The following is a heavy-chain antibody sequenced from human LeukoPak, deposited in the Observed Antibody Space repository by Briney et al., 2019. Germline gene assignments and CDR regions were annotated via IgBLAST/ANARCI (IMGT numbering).Heavy chain of an antibody. V-gene: IGHV4-4*09. CDR2: IYTSGST. CDR3: ARQSKRGQGWFDP. Sequence: PSETLSLTCTVSGGSISSYYWRWIRQPPGKGLEWIGYIYTSGSTNYNPSLKSRVTISVDTSKNQFSLKLSSVTAADTAVYYCARQSKRGQGWFDPWGQGTLVTVSS. J-gene: IGHJ5*02. D-gene: IGHD3-10*01. CDR1: GGSISSYY.